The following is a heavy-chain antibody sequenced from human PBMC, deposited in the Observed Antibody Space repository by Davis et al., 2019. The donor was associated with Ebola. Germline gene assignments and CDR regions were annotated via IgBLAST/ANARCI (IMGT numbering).Heavy chain of an antibody. J-gene: IGHJ4*02. Sequence: GGSLRLSCAASGFTVSGNYMSWVRQAPGKGLEWVSVIYSGGSTYYADSVKGRFTISRDNSKNTLYLQMNSLRAEDTAVYYCATTQWLREFDNWSQGTLVTVSS. CDR3: ATTQWLREFDN. D-gene: IGHD6-19*01. CDR2: IYSGGST. V-gene: IGHV3-53*01. CDR1: GFTVSGNY.